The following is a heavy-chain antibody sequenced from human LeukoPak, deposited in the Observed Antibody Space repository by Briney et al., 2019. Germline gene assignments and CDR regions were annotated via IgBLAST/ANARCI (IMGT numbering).Heavy chain of an antibody. Sequence: PSETLSLTCTVSGGSISSGSYYWSWIRQPAGKGLEWIGRIYTSGSTNYNPSLKSRVTISVDTSMNQFSLKLSSVTAADTAVYYCARDHHYYDSSGYYYVWFDPWGQGTLVTVSS. CDR1: GGSISSGSYY. CDR3: ARDHHYYDSSGYYYVWFDP. V-gene: IGHV4-61*02. J-gene: IGHJ5*02. CDR2: IYTSGST. D-gene: IGHD3-22*01.